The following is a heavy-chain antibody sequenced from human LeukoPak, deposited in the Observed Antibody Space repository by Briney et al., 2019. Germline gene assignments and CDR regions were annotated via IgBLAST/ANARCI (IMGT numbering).Heavy chain of an antibody. CDR3: ARDFQTTMIDY. CDR2: IYYSGST. J-gene: IGHJ4*02. Sequence: PSETLSLTCTVSGGSISSYYWTWIRQPPGKGLEWIGSIYYSGSTYYNPSLKSRVTISVDTSKNQFSLKLSSVTAADTAVYYCARDFQTTMIDYWGQGTLVTVSS. D-gene: IGHD3-22*01. V-gene: IGHV4-59*12. CDR1: GGSISSYY.